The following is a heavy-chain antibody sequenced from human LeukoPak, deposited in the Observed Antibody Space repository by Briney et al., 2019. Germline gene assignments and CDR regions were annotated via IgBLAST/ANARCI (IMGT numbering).Heavy chain of an antibody. V-gene: IGHV3-53*01. Sequence: GGSLRLSCAASGFTVSSSYMSWVRQAPGTGLEWVSIIYSGGTTYNADSVKGRFTISRDNSKNTLYLQMNSLRAEDTAVYYCAKNWGYDWYFDLWGRGTLVTVSS. CDR2: IYSGGTT. CDR1: GFTVSSSY. J-gene: IGHJ2*01. CDR3: AKNWGYDWYFDL. D-gene: IGHD7-27*01.